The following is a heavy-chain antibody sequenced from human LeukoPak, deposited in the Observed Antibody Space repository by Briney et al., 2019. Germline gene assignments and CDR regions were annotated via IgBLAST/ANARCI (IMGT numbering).Heavy chain of an antibody. J-gene: IGHJ3*01. V-gene: IGHV5-51*01. Sequence: KSGESLKISCKDSGYLFTSYWIAWVRQRPGKGLEWMGIIYPGDSDTRYSPSFQGRVTISADKSINTAYLLWSSLRASDTATYYCARQDASGTYDAFDVWGQGTVVTV. CDR1: GYLFTSYW. D-gene: IGHD3-10*01. CDR3: ARQDASGTYDAFDV. CDR2: IYPGDSDT.